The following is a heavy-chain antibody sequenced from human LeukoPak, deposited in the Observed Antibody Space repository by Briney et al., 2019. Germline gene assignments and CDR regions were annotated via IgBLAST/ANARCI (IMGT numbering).Heavy chain of an antibody. D-gene: IGHD3-10*01. CDR2: IKQDGSEK. V-gene: IGHV3-7*01. CDR3: ARVRFNGGVSETRFDY. J-gene: IGHJ4*02. Sequence: GGSLRLSCAASGFTFSSYWMSWVRQAPGKGLEWVANIKQDGSEKYYVDSVQGRFTISRDNAKNSLYLQMNSLRAEDTAVYYCARVRFNGGVSETRFDYWGQGTLVTVSS. CDR1: GFTFSSYW.